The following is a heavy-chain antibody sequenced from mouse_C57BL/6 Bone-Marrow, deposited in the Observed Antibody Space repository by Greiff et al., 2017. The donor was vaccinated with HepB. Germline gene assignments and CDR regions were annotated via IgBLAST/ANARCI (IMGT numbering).Heavy chain of an antibody. CDR3: ASGMGLRWFAY. V-gene: IGHV5-17*01. Sequence: EVMLVESGGGLVKPGGSLKLSCAASGFTFSDYGMHWVRQAPEKGLEWVAYISSGSSTIYYADTVKGRFTISRDNAKNTLFLQMTSLRSEDTAMYYCASGMGLRWFAYWGQGTLVTVSA. CDR1: GFTFSDYG. J-gene: IGHJ3*01. CDR2: ISSGSSTI. D-gene: IGHD2-4*01.